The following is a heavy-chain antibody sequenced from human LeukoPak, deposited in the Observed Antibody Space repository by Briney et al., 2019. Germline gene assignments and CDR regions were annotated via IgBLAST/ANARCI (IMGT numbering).Heavy chain of an antibody. CDR1: GYTFTSYD. CDR3: ARSPRNYWANYYYYMDV. V-gene: IGHV1-8*01. D-gene: IGHD1-7*01. Sequence: ASVKVSCKASGYTFTSYDINWVRQATGQGLEWMGWMNPNSGNTGYAQKFQGRVIMTRNTSISTAYMELSSLRSEDTAVYYCARSPRNYWANYYYYMDVWGKGTTVTVSS. J-gene: IGHJ6*03. CDR2: MNPNSGNT.